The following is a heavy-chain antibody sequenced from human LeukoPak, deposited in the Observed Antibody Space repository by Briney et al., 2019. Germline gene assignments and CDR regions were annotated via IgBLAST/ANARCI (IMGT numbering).Heavy chain of an antibody. Sequence: PGRSLRLSCAASGFIFDDYAMYWVRQAPGKGLEWVSGISWNSSSIGYADSVKGRFTISRDNAKKSLYLQMTSLRAEDTAVYYCARDTITFGGVIVPAYFDYWGQGTLVTVSS. J-gene: IGHJ4*02. CDR3: ARDTITFGGVIVPAYFDY. V-gene: IGHV3-9*01. CDR2: ISWNSSSI. CDR1: GFIFDDYA. D-gene: IGHD3-16*02.